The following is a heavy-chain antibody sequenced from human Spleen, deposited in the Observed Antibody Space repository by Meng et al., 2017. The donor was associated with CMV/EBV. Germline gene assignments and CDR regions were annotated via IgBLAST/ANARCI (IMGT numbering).Heavy chain of an antibody. V-gene: IGHV4-34*01. J-gene: IGHJ6*02. CDR1: GGSFSGYY. CDR3: ARGHPAFSGVDV. CDR2: INHSGST. D-gene: IGHD2/OR15-2a*01. Sequence: SETLSLTCAVYGGSFSGYYWSWIRQPPGKGLEWIGEINHSGSTNYTPSLKSRVTLSVDTSKNEFSLRVASVTAADTAVYFCARGHPAFSGVDVWGQGTTVTVSS.